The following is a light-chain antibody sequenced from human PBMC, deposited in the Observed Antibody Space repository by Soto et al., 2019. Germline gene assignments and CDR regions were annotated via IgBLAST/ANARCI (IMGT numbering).Light chain of an antibody. CDR3: QQYDYYPYT. CDR1: QSISSW. Sequence: DIQMTQSPSTLSASVGDRVSITCRASQSISSWLARYQQKPGEDPKILNYKAASLETGVPSRFSGSGSGTEFTLTISSLQPGDFATNYCQQYDYYPYTFGQGTKLEIK. J-gene: IGKJ2*01. V-gene: IGKV1-5*03. CDR2: KAA.